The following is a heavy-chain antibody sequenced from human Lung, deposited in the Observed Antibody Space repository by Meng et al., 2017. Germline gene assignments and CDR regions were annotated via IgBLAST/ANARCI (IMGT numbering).Heavy chain of an antibody. CDR2: INHSGST. CDR1: GGSFSDYY. Sequence: QVQLQPCGAGLLTPSESLSLTCVVSGGSFSDYYWSWIPQPPGKGLEWIGEINHSGSTNYNPSLESRATISVDTSQNNLSLKLSSVTAADSAVYYCARGPTTMAHDFDYWGQGTLVTVSS. D-gene: IGHD4-11*01. CDR3: ARGPTTMAHDFDY. J-gene: IGHJ4*02. V-gene: IGHV4-34*01.